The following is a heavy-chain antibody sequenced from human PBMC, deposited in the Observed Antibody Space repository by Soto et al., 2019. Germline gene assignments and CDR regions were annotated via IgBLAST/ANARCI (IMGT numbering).Heavy chain of an antibody. V-gene: IGHV3-21*01. CDR3: ARAPRAVAAPGFDY. CDR2: ISSSSSYI. J-gene: IGHJ4*02. Sequence: WGSLRLSCAASGFTFISYSINFCRHSPWKGLEWVSSISSSSSYIYYADSVKGRFTISRDNAKNSLYLQMNSLRAEDTAVYYCARAPRAVAAPGFDYWGQGTLVTVSA. D-gene: IGHD6-19*01. CDR1: GFTFISYS.